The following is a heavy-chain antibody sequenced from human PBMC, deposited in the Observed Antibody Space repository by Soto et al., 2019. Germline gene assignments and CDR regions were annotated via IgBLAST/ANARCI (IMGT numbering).Heavy chain of an antibody. CDR2: INHSGST. V-gene: IGHV4-34*01. CDR1: GWSFSCYC. Sequence: SVTLSLTCAVYGWSFSCYCVSWIRQPPGKGLEWIGEINHSGSTNYNPSLKSRVTISVDTSKDQFSLKLSSVTAADTAVYYCARSVVVTAIPYYFDYWGQGTMVNVSS. J-gene: IGHJ4*02. D-gene: IGHD2-21*02. CDR3: ARSVVVTAIPYYFDY.